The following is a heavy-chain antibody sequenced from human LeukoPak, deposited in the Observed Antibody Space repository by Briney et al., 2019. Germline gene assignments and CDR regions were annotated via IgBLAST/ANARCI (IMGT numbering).Heavy chain of an antibody. Sequence: GGSLRLSCAASGFTLSNAWMSWVRQAPGKGLEWVGRIKSKTDGGTTDYAAPVKGRFTISRDDSKNTLYLQMNSLKTEDTAVYYCTTDRIAATFDYWGQGTLVTVSS. CDR3: TTDRIAATFDY. CDR1: GFTLSNAW. J-gene: IGHJ4*02. CDR2: IKSKTDGGTT. V-gene: IGHV3-15*01. D-gene: IGHD6-13*01.